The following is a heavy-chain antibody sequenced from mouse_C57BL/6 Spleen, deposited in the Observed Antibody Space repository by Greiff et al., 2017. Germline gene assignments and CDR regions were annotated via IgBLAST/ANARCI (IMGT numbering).Heavy chain of an antibody. CDR2: IDPSDSYT. D-gene: IGHD3-1*01. CDR1: GYTFTSYW. J-gene: IGHJ4*01. CDR3: ARNGPPYYAMDY. V-gene: IGHV1-69*01. Sequence: QVQLQQPGAELVMPGASVKLSCKASGYTFTSYWMHWVKQRPGQGLEWIGEIDPSDSYTNYNQKFKGKSTLTVDKSSSTAYMQLSSLTSEDSAVYYCARNGPPYYAMDYWGQGTSGTVSS.